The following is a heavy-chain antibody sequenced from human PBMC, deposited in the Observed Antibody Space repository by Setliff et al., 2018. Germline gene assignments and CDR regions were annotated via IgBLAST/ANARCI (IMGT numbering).Heavy chain of an antibody. J-gene: IGHJ4*02. CDR2: VHYSGDS. V-gene: IGHV4-59*08. CDR3: ARLSPYNTGPPFDY. D-gene: IGHD2-8*02. CDR1: GGSISNFY. Sequence: SETLSLTCSVSGGSISNFYWSWIRQPPGKGLEWIGYVHYSGDSNYNPSLKSRVTISLDTSKNHFSLNLRSVTAADTAVYYCARLSPYNTGPPFDYWGQGTRVTVSS.